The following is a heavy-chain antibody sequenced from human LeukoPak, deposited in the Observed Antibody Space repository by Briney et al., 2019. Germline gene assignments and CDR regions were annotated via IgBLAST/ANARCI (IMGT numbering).Heavy chain of an antibody. J-gene: IGHJ4*02. CDR2: IYHSGST. D-gene: IGHD3-16*01. Sequence: SETLSLTCTVSGYSISSGYYWGWIRQPPGKGLEWIGSIYHSGSTYYNPSLKSRVTISVDTSKNQFSLKLSSVTAADTAVYYCARGSWGPVLGYWGQGTLVTVSS. CDR1: GYSISSGYY. CDR3: ARGSWGPVLGY. V-gene: IGHV4-38-2*02.